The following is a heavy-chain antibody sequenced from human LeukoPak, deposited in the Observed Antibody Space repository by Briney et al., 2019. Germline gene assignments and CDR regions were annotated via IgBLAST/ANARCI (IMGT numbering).Heavy chain of an antibody. CDR2: ISYDGSNK. J-gene: IGHJ4*02. CDR1: GFTFSSYG. D-gene: IGHD3-10*01. CDR3: ARESTGTFDY. V-gene: IGHV3-30*19. Sequence: GRSLRLSCAASGFTFSSYGMHWVRQAPGKGLEWVAVISYDGSNKYYADSVKGRFTISRDNSKNTVYLQMNSLRADDTAVYYCARESTGTFDYWCQGTLVTVSS.